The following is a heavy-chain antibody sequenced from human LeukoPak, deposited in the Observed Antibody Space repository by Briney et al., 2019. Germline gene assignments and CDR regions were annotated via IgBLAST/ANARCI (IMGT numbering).Heavy chain of an antibody. D-gene: IGHD2-8*02. CDR2: ISGSGGST. CDR3: AKGTEEHYTGGLCYPFDY. Sequence: QAGGSLRLSCAASGFTFSSYAMSWVRQAPGKGLEWVSAISGSGGSTYSPDSVKGRFTISRDNSKNTLYLQMNSLRAEDTAVYYCAKGTEEHYTGGLCYPFDYWGQGTLVTVSS. CDR1: GFTFSSYA. J-gene: IGHJ4*02. V-gene: IGHV3-23*01.